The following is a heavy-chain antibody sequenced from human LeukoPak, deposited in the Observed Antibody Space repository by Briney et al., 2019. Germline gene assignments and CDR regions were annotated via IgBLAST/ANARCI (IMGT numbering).Heavy chain of an antibody. CDR3: ARGGSYGDY. J-gene: IGHJ4*02. V-gene: IGHV3-74*01. Sequence: GGSLRLSCAASGFTFSRYWMHWVRQVPGKGLVWVSRVNPGGSSTTYADSVKGRVTTSRDNAKNTLYLQMNRLRVEDTAVYFCARGGSYGDYWGQGILVTVSS. D-gene: IGHD3-16*01. CDR1: GFTFSRYW. CDR2: VNPGGSST.